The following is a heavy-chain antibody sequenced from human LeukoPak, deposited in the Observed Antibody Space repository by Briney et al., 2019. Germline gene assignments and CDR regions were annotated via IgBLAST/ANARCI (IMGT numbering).Heavy chain of an antibody. CDR3: ATSKGYGSGSYPIDY. D-gene: IGHD3-10*01. CDR2: INHSGST. J-gene: IGHJ4*02. V-gene: IGHV4-34*01. Sequence: SETLSLTCAVYGGSFSGYYWSWIRQPPGKGLEWIGEINHSGSTNYNPSLKSRVTISVDTSKNQFSLKLSSVTAADTAVYYCATSKGYGSGSYPIDYWGQGTLVTVSS. CDR1: GGSFSGYY.